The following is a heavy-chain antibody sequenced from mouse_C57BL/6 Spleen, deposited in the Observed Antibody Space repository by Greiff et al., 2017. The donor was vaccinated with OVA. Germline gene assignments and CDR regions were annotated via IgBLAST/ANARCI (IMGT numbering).Heavy chain of an antibody. CDR1: GYSITSGYY. J-gene: IGHJ2*01. CDR2: ISYDGSH. V-gene: IGHV3-6*01. Sequence: EVQLQQSGPGLVKPSQSLSLTCSVTGYSITSGYYWNWIRQFPGNKLEWMGYISYDGSHNYNPSLKNRISITPDPYKNQFFLTLNSVTTEDTTTYYCARGGQGRGALDYWGKGTTLTVSS. D-gene: IGHD3-3*01. CDR3: ARGGQGRGALDY.